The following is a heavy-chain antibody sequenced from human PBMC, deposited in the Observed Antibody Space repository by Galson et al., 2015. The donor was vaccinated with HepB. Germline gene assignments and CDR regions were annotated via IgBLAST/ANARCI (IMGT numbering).Heavy chain of an antibody. CDR1: GFTFSSYS. Sequence: SLRLSCAASGFTFSSYSMNWVRQAPGKGLEWVSSISSSSSYIYYADSVKGRFTISRDNAKNSLYLQMNSLRAEDTAVYYCARSASVRPYYYYDYMDVWGKGTTVTVSS. CDR3: ARSASVRPYYYYDYMDV. V-gene: IGHV3-21*04. J-gene: IGHJ6*03. CDR2: ISSSSSYI.